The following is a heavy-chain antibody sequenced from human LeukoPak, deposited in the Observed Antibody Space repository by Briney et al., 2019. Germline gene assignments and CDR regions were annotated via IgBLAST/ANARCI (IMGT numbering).Heavy chain of an antibody. D-gene: IGHD3-10*01. J-gene: IGHJ4*02. CDR2: IYSGGST. CDR1: GFTFSSNY. CDR3: ARDLGDYFDY. Sequence: PGGSLRLSCAASGFTFSSNYMSWVRQAPGKGLEWVSVIYSGGSTYYADSVKGRFTISRHNSKNTLYLQMNSLKAEDTAVYYCARDLGDYFDYWGQGTLVTVSS. V-gene: IGHV3-53*04.